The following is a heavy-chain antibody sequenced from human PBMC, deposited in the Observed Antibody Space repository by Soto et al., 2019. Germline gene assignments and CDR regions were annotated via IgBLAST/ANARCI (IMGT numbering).Heavy chain of an antibody. CDR1: GYTFTSYG. D-gene: IGHD2-2*01. Sequence: QVQLVQSGAEVKKPGASVKVSCKASGYTFTSYGISWVRQAPGQELEWMGWISAYNGNTNYAQKLQGRVTMTTDTSTSTAYMELRSLRSDDTAVYYCAAFQGDIVVVPAAKAVWFDPWGQGTLVTVSS. V-gene: IGHV1-18*01. CDR3: AAFQGDIVVVPAAKAVWFDP. CDR2: ISAYNGNT. J-gene: IGHJ5*02.